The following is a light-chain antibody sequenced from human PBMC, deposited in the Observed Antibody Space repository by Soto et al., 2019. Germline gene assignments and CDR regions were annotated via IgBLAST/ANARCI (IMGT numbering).Light chain of an antibody. V-gene: IGLV2-14*01. J-gene: IGLJ1*01. CDR1: SSDVGGYNY. CDR2: DVS. CDR3: SSYTSSSILYV. Sequence: QSALTQPASVSGSPGQSITISCTGTSSDVGGYNYVSWYQQHPGKAPKLMIYDVSNRPSGVSNRFSGSKSGNTASLTISGLQAEDEEDYYCSSYTSSSILYVFGTGTKLTVL.